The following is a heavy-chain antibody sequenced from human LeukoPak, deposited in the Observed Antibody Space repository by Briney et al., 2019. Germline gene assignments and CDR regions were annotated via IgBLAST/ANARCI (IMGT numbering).Heavy chain of an antibody. CDR1: GCTISSYY. CDR3: ARESCSGGSCYSDY. D-gene: IGHD2-15*01. J-gene: IGHJ4*02. Sequence: WGTLSLTCTVSGCTISSYYWSWIRQPPGKGLEWMGYIYYSGSNNYNPSLKSRVTISVDTSKNQFSLKLSSVTAADTAVYYCARESCSGGSCYSDYWGQGTLVTVFS. V-gene: IGHV4-59*01. CDR2: IYYSGSN.